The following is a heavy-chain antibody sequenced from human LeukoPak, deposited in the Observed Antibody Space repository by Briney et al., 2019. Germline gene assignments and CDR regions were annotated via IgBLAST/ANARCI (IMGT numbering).Heavy chain of an antibody. D-gene: IGHD5-24*01. CDR1: GFTFSSYE. CDR2: ISGSDSST. CDR3: AKSGYNRFGY. Sequence: GGSLRLSCAASGFTFSSYEMNWVRQAPGKGLEWVSTISGSDSSTYYADSVKGRFTISRDNSKNTLYLQMNSLRADDTAVYYCAKSGYNRFGYWGQGTLVTVSS. J-gene: IGHJ4*02. V-gene: IGHV3-23*01.